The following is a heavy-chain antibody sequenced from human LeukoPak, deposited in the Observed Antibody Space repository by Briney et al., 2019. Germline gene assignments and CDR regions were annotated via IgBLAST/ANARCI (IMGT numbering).Heavy chain of an antibody. CDR3: ARGVVVVAATAYFDY. Sequence: ASVKVSCKGSGYTFTNYAVHWVRQAPGQRLEWLGWINPGNGDTKYSQKFQGRVTITRDTSASTAYMELSSLRSEDTAVYYCARGVVVVAATAYFDYWGQGTLVTVSS. V-gene: IGHV1-3*01. CDR1: GYTFTNYA. CDR2: INPGNGDT. J-gene: IGHJ4*02. D-gene: IGHD2-15*01.